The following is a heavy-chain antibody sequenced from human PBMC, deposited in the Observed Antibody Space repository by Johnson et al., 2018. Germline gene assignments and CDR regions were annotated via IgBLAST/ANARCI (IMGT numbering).Heavy chain of an antibody. CDR2: IVPSFGPP. D-gene: IGHD3-22*01. Sequence: VQLVESGAEVRKPGSSVRVSCKASGGTFSDDAISWVRQAPGHGLEWMGGIVPSFGPPNYAQKFQGRVTLSADESTRTAYRELGSRRSEDTAGYYCATFDSSGYLFDYWGQGTLVTVSS. CDR3: ATFDSSGYLFDY. CDR1: GGTFSDDA. V-gene: IGHV1-69*01. J-gene: IGHJ4*02.